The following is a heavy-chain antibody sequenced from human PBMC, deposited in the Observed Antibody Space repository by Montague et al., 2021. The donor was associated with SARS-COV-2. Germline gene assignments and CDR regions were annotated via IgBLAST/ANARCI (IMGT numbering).Heavy chain of an antibody. Sequence: SETLSLTYTVSGFSIGSGDYWGWIRQPPGKGLERIGSIYHSGTTYYNPSLQSRLTMSIDTSTNQFSLRLTSVTAADTAVFFCVREKAGGLRNVFDIWGQGTTVTVSS. CDR1: GFSIGSGDY. J-gene: IGHJ3*02. CDR3: VREKAGGLRNVFDI. CDR2: IYHSGTT. V-gene: IGHV4-38-2*02.